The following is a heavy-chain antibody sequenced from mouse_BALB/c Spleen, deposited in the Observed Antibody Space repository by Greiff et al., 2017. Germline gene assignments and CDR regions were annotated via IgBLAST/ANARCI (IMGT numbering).Heavy chain of an antibody. Sequence: EVNLVESGGGLVKPGGSLKLSCAASGFTFSSYAMSWVRQSPEKRLEWVAEISSGGSYTYYPDTVTGRFTISRDNAKNTLYLEMSSLRSEDTAMYYCARKSWDDYAMDYWGQGTSVTVSS. J-gene: IGHJ4*01. CDR2: ISSGGSYT. CDR3: ARKSWDDYAMDY. D-gene: IGHD4-1*01. CDR1: GFTFSSYA. V-gene: IGHV5-9-4*01.